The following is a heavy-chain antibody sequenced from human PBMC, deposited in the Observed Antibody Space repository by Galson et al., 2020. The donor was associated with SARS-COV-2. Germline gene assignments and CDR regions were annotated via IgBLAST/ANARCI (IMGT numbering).Heavy chain of an antibody. CDR1: GGSISSYY. CDR2: IYYSGST. CDR3: ARASGYSSRYTYYFDY. V-gene: IGHV4-59*01. Sequence: ASETLSLTCTVSGGSISSYYWSWIRQPPGKGLEWIGYIYYSGSTNYNPSLKSRVTISVDTSKNQFSLKLSSVTAADTAVYYCARASGYSSRYTYYFDYWGQGTLVTVSS. J-gene: IGHJ4*02. D-gene: IGHD6-13*01.